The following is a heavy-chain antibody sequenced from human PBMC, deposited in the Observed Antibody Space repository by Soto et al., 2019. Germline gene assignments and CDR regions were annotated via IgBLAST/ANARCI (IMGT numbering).Heavy chain of an antibody. V-gene: IGHV4-31*03. CDR3: ARVYYSVRQRPFDY. CDR1: GFTFSSFG. Sequence: VQLLDSGGDLAQPGGSLRLSCTASGFTFSSFGMAWVRQRPGKGLEWIGYIYYSGNTHYNPSLESRLSISVDTSKNQFSLNLTSVTAADTAVYYCARVYYSVRQRPFDYWGQGTQVTVSS. D-gene: IGHD3-22*01. J-gene: IGHJ4*02. CDR2: IYYSGNT.